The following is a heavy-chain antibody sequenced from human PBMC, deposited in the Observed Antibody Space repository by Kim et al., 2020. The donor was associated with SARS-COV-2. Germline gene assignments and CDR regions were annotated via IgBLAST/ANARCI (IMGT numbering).Heavy chain of an antibody. CDR3: ARVGAVAG. J-gene: IGHJ4*02. CDR2: RNYK. Sequence: RNYKHYSESVQDRFTISRDHAKNSLCLQMNSLRAEDTAVYYCARVGAVAGWGQGTLVTVSS. D-gene: IGHD6-19*01. V-gene: IGHV3-11*06.